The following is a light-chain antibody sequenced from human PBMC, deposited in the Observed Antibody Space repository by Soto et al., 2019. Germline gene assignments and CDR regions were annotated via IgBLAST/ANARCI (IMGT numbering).Light chain of an antibody. CDR1: QSVSSSY. CDR2: GAS. J-gene: IGKJ2*01. V-gene: IGKV3-20*01. CDR3: QQYGSSPYT. Sequence: EIVLTQSPGPLSLSPGERATISCRARQSVSSSYLAWYQQKPGQAPRLIIYGASDRATVIPDRFSGSGSGTDFTLTISRLEPEDFAVYYWQQYGSSPYTFGPGTKLEIK.